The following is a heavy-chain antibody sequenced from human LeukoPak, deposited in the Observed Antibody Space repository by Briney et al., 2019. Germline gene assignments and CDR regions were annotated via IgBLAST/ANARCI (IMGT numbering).Heavy chain of an antibody. Sequence: GGSLRPSCAASGFTFSNSAISWVRQAPGKGLEWVSAISNNGGYTYYADSVQGRFTISRDNSKSTLCLQMNSLRAEDTAVYYCAKQLGYCSDGSCYFPYWGQGTLATVSS. D-gene: IGHD2-15*01. CDR1: GFTFSNSA. CDR3: AKQLGYCSDGSCYFPY. CDR2: ISNNGGYT. J-gene: IGHJ4*02. V-gene: IGHV3-23*01.